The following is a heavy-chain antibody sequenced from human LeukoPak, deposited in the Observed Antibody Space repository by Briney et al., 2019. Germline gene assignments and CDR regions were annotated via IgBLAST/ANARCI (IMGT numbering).Heavy chain of an antibody. J-gene: IGHJ4*02. CDR1: GYTFTGDY. V-gene: IGHV1-2*02. CDR3: ARGISSSGWLDY. Sequence: ASVKVSCKASGYTFTGDYMHWVRQAPGQGLEWMGWINPNSGGTNYAQKFQGRVTMTRDTSISTAYMELSRLRSDDTAVYFCARGISSSGWLDYWGQGTLVTVSS. CDR2: INPNSGGT. D-gene: IGHD6-19*01.